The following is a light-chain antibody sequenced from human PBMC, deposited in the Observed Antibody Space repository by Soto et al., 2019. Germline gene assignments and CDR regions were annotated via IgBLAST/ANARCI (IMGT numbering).Light chain of an antibody. V-gene: IGKV1-5*03. CDR3: QQYNSNSYT. J-gene: IGKJ2*01. CDR1: QSVSGY. Sequence: IQMTQSPASVSASPGDRVTITCRASQSVSGYLAWYQQKPGGAPKLLMYKTSTLESGVPSRFSGSGSGTEFTLTIGSLQPDDSATYYCQQYNSNSYTFGQGTKLEIK. CDR2: KTS.